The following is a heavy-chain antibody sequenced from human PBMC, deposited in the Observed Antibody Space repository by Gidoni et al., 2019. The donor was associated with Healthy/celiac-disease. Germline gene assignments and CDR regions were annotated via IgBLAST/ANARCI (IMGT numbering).Heavy chain of an antibody. D-gene: IGHD6-13*01. J-gene: IGHJ3*02. CDR3: ARDESGIAAAGPLAFDI. V-gene: IGHV3-48*01. CDR2: ISSSSSTI. Sequence: EVQLVESGGGLVQPGGSLRLSCAASGFTFSSYSMNWVRQAPGKGLEWVSYISSSSSTIYYADSVKGRFTISRDNAKNSLYLQMNSLRAEDTAVYYCARDESGIAAAGPLAFDIWGQGTMVTVSS. CDR1: GFTFSSYS.